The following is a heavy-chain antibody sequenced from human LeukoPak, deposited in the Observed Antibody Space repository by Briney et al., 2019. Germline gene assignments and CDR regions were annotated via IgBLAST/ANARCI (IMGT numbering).Heavy chain of an antibody. J-gene: IGHJ4*02. V-gene: IGHV1-2*02. CDR3: ARARIVVVPAASPGGFDY. D-gene: IGHD2-2*01. Sequence: GASAKVSCKASGYTFTGYYMHWVRQAPGQGLEWMGWINPNSGGTNYAQKFQGRVTMTRDTSISTAYMELSRLRSDDTAVYYCARARIVVVPAASPGGFDYWGQGTLVTVSS. CDR1: GYTFTGYY. CDR2: INPNSGGT.